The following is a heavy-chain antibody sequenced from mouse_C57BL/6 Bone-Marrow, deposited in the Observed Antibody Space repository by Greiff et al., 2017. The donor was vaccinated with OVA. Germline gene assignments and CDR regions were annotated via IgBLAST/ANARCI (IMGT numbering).Heavy chain of an antibody. Sequence: VQGVESGAELVRPGASVTLSCKASGYTFTDYEMHWVKQTPVHGLEWIGAIDPETGGTAYNQKFKGKAILTADKSSSTAYMELRSLTSEDSAVYYCTRCDWFAYWGQGTLVTVSA. CDR2: IDPETGGT. V-gene: IGHV1-15*01. CDR1: GYTFTDYE. J-gene: IGHJ3*01. CDR3: TRCDWFAY.